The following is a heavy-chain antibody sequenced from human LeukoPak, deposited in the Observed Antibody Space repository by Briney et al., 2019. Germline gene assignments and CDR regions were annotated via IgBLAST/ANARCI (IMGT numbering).Heavy chain of an antibody. CDR1: GGSISSGDYY. Sequence: PSETLSLTCTVCGGSISSGDYYWSWIRQTPGKGLEWIGYIYYSGNTYYNSSLKSRVTISVHTSENQFSLKLSSVTAADTAVYYCASYKTYYDSSGNPFDYWGQGTLVTVSS. D-gene: IGHD3-22*01. V-gene: IGHV4-30-4*08. J-gene: IGHJ4*02. CDR3: ASYKTYYDSSGNPFDY. CDR2: IYYSGNT.